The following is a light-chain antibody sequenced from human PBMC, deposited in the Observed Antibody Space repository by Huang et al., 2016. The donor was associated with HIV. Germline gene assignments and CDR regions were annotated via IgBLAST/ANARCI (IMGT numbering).Light chain of an antibody. V-gene: IGKV3-20*01. CDR1: QRVGIY. Sequence: EIVLTQSPGTLSLSPGEIATLSCRASQRVGIYLAWYHQKPGQAPRLLIYGASTRVTGIPDRFSGGGSGTDFTLSISRLEPEDFAVYYCQQYERPPDTFGPGTKVNIK. CDR3: QQYERPPDT. J-gene: IGKJ3*01. CDR2: GAS.